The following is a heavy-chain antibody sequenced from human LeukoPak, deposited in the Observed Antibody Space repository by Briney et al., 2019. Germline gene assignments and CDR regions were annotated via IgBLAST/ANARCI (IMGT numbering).Heavy chain of an antibody. CDR1: GFTFSSYA. CDR2: ISGSGGST. CDR3: ARGGEHYESSGYYVDY. D-gene: IGHD3-22*01. V-gene: IGHV3-23*01. Sequence: PGGSLRLSCAASGFTFSSYAVSWVRQAPGKGLEWVSGISGSGGSTYYADSVRGRFTISRDNSKNTLYLQMNSLRAEDTALYYCARGGEHYESSGYYVDYWGQGILVTVSS. J-gene: IGHJ4*02.